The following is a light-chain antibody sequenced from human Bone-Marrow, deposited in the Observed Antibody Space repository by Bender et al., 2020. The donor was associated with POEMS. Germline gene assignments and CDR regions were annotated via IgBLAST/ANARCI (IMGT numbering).Light chain of an antibody. V-gene: IGLV2-11*01. CDR1: SSNIGAYNY. J-gene: IGLJ2*01. CDR3: SSYAGANNFVV. CDR2: DVS. Sequence: QSALTQPRSVSGSPGQSVTISCTGSSSNIGAYNYVSWYQQHPGKAPKLMIYDVSQRPSGVPDRFSGSKSGNTASLTISGLQAEDEADYYCSSYAGANNFVVFGGGTKLTVL.